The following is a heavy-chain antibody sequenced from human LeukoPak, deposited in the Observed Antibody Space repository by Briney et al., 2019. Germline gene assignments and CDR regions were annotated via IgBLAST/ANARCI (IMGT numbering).Heavy chain of an antibody. CDR3: TRGQTMLGYCSSTSCLINY. CDR1: GFTLSSYW. J-gene: IGHJ4*02. Sequence: GGSLRLSCAVSGFTLSSYWMHWVRQAPREGLVWVSRIYIDGSTTDYADSLKGRFTIPRDNATNTPYLQMNSLSAEDAGVYYCTRGQTMLGYCSSTSCLINYWGQGTLVTVSS. V-gene: IGHV3-74*01. D-gene: IGHD2-2*01. CDR2: IYIDGSTT.